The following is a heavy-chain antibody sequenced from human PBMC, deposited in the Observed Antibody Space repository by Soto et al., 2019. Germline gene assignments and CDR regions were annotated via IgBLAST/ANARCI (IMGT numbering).Heavy chain of an antibody. CDR3: AKYTPSYQLLTNWFDP. Sequence: LRLSCAASGFTFSSHAMSWVRQAPGKGLEWVSAISGSGGSTYYADSVKGRFTISRDNSKNTLYLQMNSLRAEDTAVYYCAKYTPSYQLLTNWFDPWGQGTLVTVSS. CDR1: GFTFSSHA. CDR2: ISGSGGST. J-gene: IGHJ5*02. V-gene: IGHV3-23*01. D-gene: IGHD2-2*01.